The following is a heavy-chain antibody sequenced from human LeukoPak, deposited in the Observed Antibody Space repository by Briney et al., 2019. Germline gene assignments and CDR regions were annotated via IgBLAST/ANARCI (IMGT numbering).Heavy chain of an antibody. J-gene: IGHJ6*02. CDR1: GGSISSYY. V-gene: IGHV4-59*01. CDR2: IYYSGST. CDR3: ARERAPNYYYGMDV. Sequence: PSETLSLTCTVSGGSISSYYWSWIRQPPGKGLEWIGYIYYSGSTNYNPSLKSRVTISVDTSKNQFSLKLSSVTAADTAVYYCARERAPNYYYGMDVWGQGTTATVSS.